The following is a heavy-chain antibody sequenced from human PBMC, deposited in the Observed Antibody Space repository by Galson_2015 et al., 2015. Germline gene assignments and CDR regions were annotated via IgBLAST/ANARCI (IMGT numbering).Heavy chain of an antibody. CDR3: ATDVLKPGEFDS. CDR1: GFTFTSST. V-gene: IGHV1-58*01. CDR2: IVVGSGDT. J-gene: IGHJ4*02. D-gene: IGHD7-27*01. Sequence: SVKVSCKASGFTFTSSTVQWVRQARGQRLEWIGWIVVGSGDTNYAQNFQERLTITRDMSTSTAYMELSSLGSEDTAVYYCATDVLKPGEFDSWGQGNLVTVAS.